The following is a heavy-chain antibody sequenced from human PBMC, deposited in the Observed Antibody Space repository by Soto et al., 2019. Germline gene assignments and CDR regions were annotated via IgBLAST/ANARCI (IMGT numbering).Heavy chain of an antibody. CDR1: GYTFANYG. D-gene: IGHD1-7*01. CDR2: ISAYNGNT. V-gene: IGHV1-18*01. CDR3: ARETGTKDYFYYGMDV. J-gene: IGHJ6*02. Sequence: QVHLVQSGTEVKKPGASVKVSCKASGYTFANYGISWVRQAPGQGLEWMGWISAYNGNTNYAQNLQGRVSMTTDTSTSTAYMELRSLRSDDTAVYYCARETGTKDYFYYGMDVWGQGTTVTVSS.